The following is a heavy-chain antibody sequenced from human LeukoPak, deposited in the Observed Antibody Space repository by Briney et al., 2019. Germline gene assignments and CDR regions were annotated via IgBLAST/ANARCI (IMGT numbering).Heavy chain of an antibody. V-gene: IGHV4-59*01. CDR1: GGSISSYY. CDR3: ARVAYYDFWRDAFDI. D-gene: IGHD3-3*01. J-gene: IGHJ3*02. CDR2: IYYSGST. Sequence: SETLSLTCTVSGGSISSYYWSWIRQPPGKGLEGIGYIYYSGSTNYNPSLKSRVTISVDTSKNQFSLKLSSVTAADTAVYYCARVAYYDFWRDAFDIWGQGTMVTVSS.